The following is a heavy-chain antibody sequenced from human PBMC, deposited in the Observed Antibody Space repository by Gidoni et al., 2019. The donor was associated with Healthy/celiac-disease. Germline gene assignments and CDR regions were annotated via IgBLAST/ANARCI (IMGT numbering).Heavy chain of an antibody. V-gene: IGHV4-39*01. Sequence: STYYNPSLKSRVTISVDTSKNQFSLKLSSVTAADTAVYYCARLGVAAHSIYYYYYGMDVWGQGTTVTVSS. J-gene: IGHJ6*02. CDR3: ARLGVAAHSIYYYYYGMDV. CDR2: ST. D-gene: IGHD6-19*01.